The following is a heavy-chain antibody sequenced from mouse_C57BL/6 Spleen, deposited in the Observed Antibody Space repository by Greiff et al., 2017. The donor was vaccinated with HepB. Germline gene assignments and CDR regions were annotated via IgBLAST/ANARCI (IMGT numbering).Heavy chain of an antibody. V-gene: IGHV5-15*01. CDR2: ISNLAYSI. J-gene: IGHJ3*01. D-gene: IGHD2-4*01. CDR3: ARHHYEYDDGFAY. CDR1: GFTFSDYG. Sequence: EVKLMESGGGLVQPGGSLKLSCAASGFTFSDYGMAWVRQAPRKGPEWVAFISNLAYSIYYADTVTGRFTISRENAKNTLYLEMSSLRSEDTAMYYCARHHYEYDDGFAYWGQGTLVTVSA.